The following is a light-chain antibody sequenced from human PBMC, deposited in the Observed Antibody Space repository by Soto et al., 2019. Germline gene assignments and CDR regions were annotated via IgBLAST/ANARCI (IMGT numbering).Light chain of an antibody. CDR2: NVN. CDR3: TPSGSGGLYV. Sequence: QSALTQPASVSGSPGQSITISCAGTSNDVGGSNHVSWYQQYPGKVPKLLIYNVNNRPSGVPDRFSASKSGNTASLTISGLQAEDESTYFCTPSGSGGLYVFGSGTKLTVL. V-gene: IGLV2-14*01. J-gene: IGLJ1*01. CDR1: SNDVGGSNH.